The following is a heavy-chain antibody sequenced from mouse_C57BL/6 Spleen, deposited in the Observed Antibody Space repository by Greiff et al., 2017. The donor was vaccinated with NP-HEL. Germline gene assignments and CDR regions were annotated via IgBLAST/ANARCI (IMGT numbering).Heavy chain of an antibody. V-gene: IGHV1-54*01. D-gene: IGHD1-1*02. CDR1: GYAFTNYL. Sequence: QVQLKESGAELVRPGTSVKVSCKASGYAFTNYLIEWVKQRPGQGLEWIGVINPGSGGTNYNEKFKGKATLTADKSSSTAYMQLSSLTSEDSAVYFCARGGNYFDYWGQGTTLTVSS. J-gene: IGHJ2*01. CDR2: INPGSGGT. CDR3: ARGGNYFDY.